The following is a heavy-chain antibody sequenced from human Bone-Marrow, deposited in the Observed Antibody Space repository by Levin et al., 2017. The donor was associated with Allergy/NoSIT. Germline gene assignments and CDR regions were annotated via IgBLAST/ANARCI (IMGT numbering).Heavy chain of an antibody. CDR3: ARGAGMEGRDWFDP. Sequence: GGSLRLSCKASGYTFINHDINWVRQATGQGLEWMGWMNSNSGNTGYAQKFQGRVTLTRDTSISTAYMELSSLRSEDTAVYYCARGAGMEGRDWFDPWGQGTLVTVSS. V-gene: IGHV1-8*01. CDR1: GYTFINHD. D-gene: IGHD3-10*01. CDR2: MNSNSGNT. J-gene: IGHJ5*02.